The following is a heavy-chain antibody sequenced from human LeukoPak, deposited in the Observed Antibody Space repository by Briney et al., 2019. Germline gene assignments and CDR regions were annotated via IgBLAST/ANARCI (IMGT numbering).Heavy chain of an antibody. D-gene: IGHD3-16*01. CDR1: GFTFSSYS. V-gene: IGHV3-21*01. CDR2: ISSSSAYI. Sequence: GGSLRLSCAASGFTFSSYSMIWVRQAPGKGLEWVSSISSSSAYIYYADSGKGRFTISRDNAKNSLFLQMNSLRAEDTAVYYCARGRPLGANFWVYWGQGTLVTVSS. CDR3: ARGRPLGANFWVY. J-gene: IGHJ4*02.